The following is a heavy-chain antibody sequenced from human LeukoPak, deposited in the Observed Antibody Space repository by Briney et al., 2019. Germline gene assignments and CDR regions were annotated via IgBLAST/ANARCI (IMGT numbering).Heavy chain of an antibody. J-gene: IGHJ4*02. CDR2: IHPRSGDT. D-gene: IGHD3-10*01. CDR1: GYAFTAFY. V-gene: IGHV1-2*02. Sequence: GASVKVSCKASGYAFTAFYLHLVRQAPGQGLEWMGLIHPRSGDTTYARQFQGRVTLTRDTSIGTAYMDLSSLRSDATAVYYRARDGDYGTGSYYRGCIDSWGQGTPVTVPA. CDR3: ARDGDYGTGSYYRGCIDS.